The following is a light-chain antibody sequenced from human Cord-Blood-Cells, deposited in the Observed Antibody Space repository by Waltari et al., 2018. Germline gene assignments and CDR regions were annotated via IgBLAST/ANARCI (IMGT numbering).Light chain of an antibody. J-gene: IGKJ5*01. Sequence: EIVLTQSPATLSCSPGERATLSCRASQSVSSYLAWYQQKPGQAPRLLIYDASNRATGIPARFSGSGSGTDFTLTISSLEPEDFAVYYCQQRSNWITFGQGTRLEIK. CDR1: QSVSSY. V-gene: IGKV3-11*01. CDR3: QQRSNWIT. CDR2: DAS.